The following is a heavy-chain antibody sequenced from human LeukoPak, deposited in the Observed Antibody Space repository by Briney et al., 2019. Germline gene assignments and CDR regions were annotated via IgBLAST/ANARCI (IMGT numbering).Heavy chain of an antibody. V-gene: IGHV3-64*02. CDR2: IDGDGDNT. CDR1: GFTFRSYS. Sequence: GGSLRLSCAASGFTFRSYSMHWVRQAPGKGLEYVSAIDGDGDNTFYADSVKGRFTISRDNSKNTLSLQMGSLRPEDMAVYYCARVNRGYDYWGQGTLVTVYS. D-gene: IGHD5-12*01. CDR3: ARVNRGYDY. J-gene: IGHJ4*02.